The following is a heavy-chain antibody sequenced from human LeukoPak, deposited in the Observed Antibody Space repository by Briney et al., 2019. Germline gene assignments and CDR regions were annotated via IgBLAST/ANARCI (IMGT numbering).Heavy chain of an antibody. Sequence: SVKVSCKASGCTFSSYAISWVRQAPGQGLEWMGGIIPIFGTANYARKFQGRVTITADESTSTAYMELSGLRSEDTAVYYCSKLLAYYYYMDVWGKGTTVTVSS. D-gene: IGHD1-1*01. J-gene: IGHJ6*03. V-gene: IGHV1-69*01. CDR1: GCTFSSYA. CDR2: IIPIFGTA. CDR3: SKLLAYYYYMDV.